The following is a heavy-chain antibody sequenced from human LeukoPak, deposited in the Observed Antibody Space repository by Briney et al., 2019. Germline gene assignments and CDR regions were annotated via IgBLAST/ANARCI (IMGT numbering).Heavy chain of an antibody. CDR1: GGSISSSGYY. J-gene: IGHJ4*02. Sequence: ETLSLTCTVSGGSISSSGYYWGWIRQAPGKGLEWVANIKVDGSEKYYVDSVKGRFTISRDNAENSLYLQMSSLRAEDTAVYYCARKTGTTGEAFDYWGQGTQVTVSS. V-gene: IGHV3-7*03. CDR2: IKVDGSEK. CDR3: ARKTGTTGEAFDY. D-gene: IGHD1-1*01.